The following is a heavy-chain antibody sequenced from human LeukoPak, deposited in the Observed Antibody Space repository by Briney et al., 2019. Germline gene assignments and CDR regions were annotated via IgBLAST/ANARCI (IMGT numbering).Heavy chain of an antibody. CDR1: GDSISRYY. CDR3: ARVTLDSSGYGTGGWFDP. Sequence: PSETLSLTCSVSGDSISRYYWTWIRQPPGKGLEFLGYMYFSGTTNYNPSLKSRVTMSVDTSKNQFSLKLSSVTAADTAVYYCARVTLDSSGYGTGGWFDPWGQGTLVTVSS. J-gene: IGHJ5*02. CDR2: MYFSGTT. D-gene: IGHD3-22*01. V-gene: IGHV4-59*01.